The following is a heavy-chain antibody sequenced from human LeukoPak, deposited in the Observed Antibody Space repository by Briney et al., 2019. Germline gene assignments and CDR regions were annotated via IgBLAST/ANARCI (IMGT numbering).Heavy chain of an antibody. CDR1: GFAFSCYT. CDR3: ARGGEMATHLFYYFDY. J-gene: IGHJ4*02. V-gene: IGHV3-21*01. CDR2: ISSSSSYI. Sequence: GGSLRLSCAASGFAFSCYTMNWVRQAPGKGLEWVSSISSSSSYIYYADSMKGRFTISRDNAKNSLYLQMNSLRAEDTAVYYCARGGEMATHLFYYFDYWGQGTLVTVSA. D-gene: IGHD5-24*01.